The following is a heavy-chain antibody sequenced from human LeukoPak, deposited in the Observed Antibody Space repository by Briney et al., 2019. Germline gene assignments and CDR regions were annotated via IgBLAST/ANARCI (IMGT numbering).Heavy chain of an antibody. Sequence: AASVKVSCKASGYTFNNYGVNWVRQAPGQGLEWMGWISPYTGNTNYAQKLQGRVTVTTDTSTNTAYLELSSLRSEDTAVYYCASPTAVNYYDTGGYRDWGQGTLVTVSS. CDR1: GYTFNNYG. V-gene: IGHV1-18*01. J-gene: IGHJ4*02. CDR3: ASPTAVNYYDTGGYRD. CDR2: ISPYTGNT. D-gene: IGHD3-22*01.